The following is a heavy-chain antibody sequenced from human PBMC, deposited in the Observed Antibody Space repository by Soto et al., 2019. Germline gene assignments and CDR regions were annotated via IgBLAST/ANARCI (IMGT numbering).Heavy chain of an antibody. Sequence: PGESLKISCQGSGYSFASHWVAWVRQMPEKGLEWIGTIYPGDSDTKYSSASRGHVTISADTSVSTAYLQWRSLEATDSAIYYCARYSGSYWHYLDFWGQGTLVTVSS. CDR1: GYSFASHW. J-gene: IGHJ4*02. CDR3: ARYSGSYWHYLDF. D-gene: IGHD1-26*01. CDR2: IYPGDSDT. V-gene: IGHV5-51*01.